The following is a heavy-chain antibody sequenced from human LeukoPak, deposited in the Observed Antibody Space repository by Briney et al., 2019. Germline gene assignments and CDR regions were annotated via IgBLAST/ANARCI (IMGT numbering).Heavy chain of an antibody. J-gene: IGHJ6*03. V-gene: IGHV3-11*04. CDR2: ISSSGSTI. CDR3: ARDREDIVVVPAAEDYYYYYYMDV. Sequence: GSLRLSCAASGFTFSDYYMSWIRQAPGKGLEWVSYISSSGSTIYYADSVKGRFTISRDNAKNSLYLQMNSLRAEDTAVYYCARDREDIVVVPAAEDYYYYYYMDVWGKGTTVTVSS. D-gene: IGHD2-2*01. CDR1: GFTFSDYY.